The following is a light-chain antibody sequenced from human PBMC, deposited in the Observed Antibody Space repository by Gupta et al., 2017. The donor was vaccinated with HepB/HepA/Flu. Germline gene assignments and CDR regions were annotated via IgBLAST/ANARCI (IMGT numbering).Light chain of an antibody. CDR1: QDITNY. CDR3: QQLDNLPIT. CDR2: DSS. V-gene: IGKV1-33*01. Sequence: DIQMTQSPSSLSASVGDRITISCQASQDITNYLHWYQQKPGKAPELLIYDSSNVETGVPSRFSGSGSGTHFTLTINSLQPEDIATYYCQQLDNLPITFGQGTRLEIK. J-gene: IGKJ5*01.